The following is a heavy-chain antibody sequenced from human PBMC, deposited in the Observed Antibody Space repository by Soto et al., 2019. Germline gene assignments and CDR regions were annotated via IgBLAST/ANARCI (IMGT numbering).Heavy chain of an antibody. CDR2: VHHSGRT. Sequence: AETLSFTCSVSNGSISSYFWSWIRQSPGKGLEWIGYVHHSGRTDYNPSLRSRVTISVDTSKNQFSLKLTSVTAADTAVYYCARGAKPYQPLLYSEFWGQGALVTVSS. J-gene: IGHJ4*02. V-gene: IGHV4-59*01. CDR3: ARGAKPYQPLLYSEF. CDR1: NGSISSYF. D-gene: IGHD2-2*01.